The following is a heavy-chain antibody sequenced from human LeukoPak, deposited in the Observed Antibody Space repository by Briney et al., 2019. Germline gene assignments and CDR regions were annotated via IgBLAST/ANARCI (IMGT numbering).Heavy chain of an antibody. CDR2: IGREAHGGRA. Sequence: GGSLRLSCTTSGFNFEDYAMSRVRQAPGKGLEWLGFIGREAHGGRAQYATSVKGRFTISRDDARKIAYLHLSGLRNEDTAVYYCSREGDALTGFHPDHWGQGTPVIVSS. J-gene: IGHJ4*02. D-gene: IGHD1-14*01. CDR3: SREGDALTGFHPDH. V-gene: IGHV3-49*04. CDR1: GFNFEDYA.